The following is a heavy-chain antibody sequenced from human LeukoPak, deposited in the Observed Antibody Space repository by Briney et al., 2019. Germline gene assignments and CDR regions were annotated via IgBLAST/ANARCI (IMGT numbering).Heavy chain of an antibody. CDR1: GFAFSNAW. D-gene: IGHD4-17*01. Sequence: PGGSLRLSCAASGFAFSNAWMSWVRQAPGKGLEWVGRIKSKTDGGTTDYAAPVKGRFTISRDDSKNTLYLQMNSLKTEDTAVYYCTTDRNGDYADYWGQGTLVTVSS. CDR2: IKSKTDGGTT. J-gene: IGHJ4*02. V-gene: IGHV3-15*01. CDR3: TTDRNGDYADY.